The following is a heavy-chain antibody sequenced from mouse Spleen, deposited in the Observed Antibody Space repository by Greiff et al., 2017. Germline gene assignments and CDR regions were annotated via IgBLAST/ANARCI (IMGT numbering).Heavy chain of an antibody. Sequence: QVQLKESGPELVKPGASVKISCKASGYAFSSSWMNWVKQRPGKGLEWIGRIYPGDGDTNYNGKFKGKATLTADKSSSTAYMQLSSLTSEDSAVYFCAKYGSSYGRYAMDYWGQGTSVTVSS. CDR1: GYAFSSSW. CDR3: AKYGSSYGRYAMDY. V-gene: IGHV1-82*01. CDR2: IYPGDGDT. D-gene: IGHD1-1*01. J-gene: IGHJ4*01.